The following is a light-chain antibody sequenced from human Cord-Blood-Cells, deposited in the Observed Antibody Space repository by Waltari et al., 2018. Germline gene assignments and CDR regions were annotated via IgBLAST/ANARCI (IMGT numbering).Light chain of an antibody. V-gene: IGLV1-40*01. CDR3: QSYASSPSGVV. CDR1: SSNIGAGYD. CDR2: GNS. Sequence: QSVLTQPPSVSGAPGQRVTISCTGSSSNIGAGYDVHWYQQLPGTAPKLLIYGNSNRPSGVPDRSSGSKSGTSASLAITGLQAEDEADYYCQSYASSPSGVVFGGGTKLTVL. J-gene: IGLJ2*01.